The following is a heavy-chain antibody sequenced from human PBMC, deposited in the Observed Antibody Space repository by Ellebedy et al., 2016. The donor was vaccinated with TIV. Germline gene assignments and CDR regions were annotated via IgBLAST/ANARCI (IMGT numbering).Heavy chain of an antibody. Sequence: GESLKISCKGSEYRFTKYWIAWVRQMSVKGLEWMGIIYPDDSDTRYSASFQGQVTISADKSIPTAYLLWSSIKASDPAMYYCARVTMVRGVISAFDIWGQGTMVIVSS. J-gene: IGHJ3*02. CDR3: ARVTMVRGVISAFDI. CDR1: EYRFTKYW. CDR2: IYPDDSDT. D-gene: IGHD3-10*01. V-gene: IGHV5-51*01.